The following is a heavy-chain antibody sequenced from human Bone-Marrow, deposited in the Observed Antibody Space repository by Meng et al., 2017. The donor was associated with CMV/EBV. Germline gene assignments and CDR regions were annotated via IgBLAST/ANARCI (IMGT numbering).Heavy chain of an antibody. CDR3: ARMYYDILTGYYGADYFDY. Sequence: SETLSLTCTVSGYSISSGYYWGWMRQPPGKGLEWIGSIYHSGSTHYNPSLKSRVTTSVDTSKNQFSLKLSSVTAADTAVYYCARMYYDILTGYYGADYFDYWGQGKLVTVAS. CDR1: GYSISSGYY. D-gene: IGHD3-9*01. CDR2: IYHSGST. V-gene: IGHV4-38-2*02. J-gene: IGHJ4*02.